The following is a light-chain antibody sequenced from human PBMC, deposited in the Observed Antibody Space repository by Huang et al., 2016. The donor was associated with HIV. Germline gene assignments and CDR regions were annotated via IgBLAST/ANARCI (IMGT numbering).Light chain of an antibody. Sequence: EIVLTQSPATLSLSPGERVALSCRASQNIKNDLSWYQKRPGQAPRLLISNASNRATCIPARFSGSGAGTEFTLTISSLEPEDFVVYFCQQRTNWPPGYTFGQGTKL. V-gene: IGKV3-11*01. CDR1: QNIKND. CDR2: NAS. CDR3: QQRTNWPPGYT. J-gene: IGKJ2*01.